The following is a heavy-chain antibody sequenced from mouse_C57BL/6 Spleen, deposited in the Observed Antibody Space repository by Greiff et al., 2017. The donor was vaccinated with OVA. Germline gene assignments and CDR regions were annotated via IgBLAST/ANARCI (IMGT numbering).Heavy chain of an antibody. Sequence: VQLQQSGAELVRPGASVTLSCKASGYTFTDYEMHWVKQTPVHGLEWIGAIDPETGGTAYNQKFKGKAILTADKSSSTAYMELRSLTSEDSAVYYCTRGGTSFDYWGQGTTRTVSS. CDR3: TRGGTSFDY. D-gene: IGHD3-3*01. J-gene: IGHJ2*01. CDR2: IDPETGGT. V-gene: IGHV1-15*01. CDR1: GYTFTDYE.